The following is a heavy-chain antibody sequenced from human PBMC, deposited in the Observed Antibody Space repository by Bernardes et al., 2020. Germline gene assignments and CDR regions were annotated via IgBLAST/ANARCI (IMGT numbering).Heavy chain of an antibody. J-gene: IGHJ6*02. V-gene: IGHV3-53*01. Sequence: GGSLRLSCAASGFTVSSNYMSWVRQAPGKGLEWVSVIYSGGSTYYADSVKGRFTISRDNSKNTLYLQMNSLRAEDTAVYYCARDSYYYGSWGMDVWGQGTTVTVSS. D-gene: IGHD3-10*01. CDR2: IYSGGST. CDR1: GFTVSSNY. CDR3: ARDSYYYGSWGMDV.